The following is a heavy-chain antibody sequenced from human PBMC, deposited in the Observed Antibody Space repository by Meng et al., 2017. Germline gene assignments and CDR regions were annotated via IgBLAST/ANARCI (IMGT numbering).Heavy chain of an antibody. V-gene: IGHV1-2*02. J-gene: IGHJ4*02. D-gene: IGHD3-10*01. CDR2: INPNSGGT. CDR1: GYTFTGYY. Sequence: ASVKVSCKASGYTFTGYYMHWVRQAPGQGLEWMGWINPNSGGTNYAQKFQGRVTMTRDTSISTAYMELRRLRSDNTAVYYWARDEWGSGSDYNLDYWGQGTLVTVSS. CDR3: ARDEWGSGSDYNLDY.